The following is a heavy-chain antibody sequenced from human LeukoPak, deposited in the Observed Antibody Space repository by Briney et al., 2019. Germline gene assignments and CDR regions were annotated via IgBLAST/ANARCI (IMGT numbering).Heavy chain of an antibody. CDR1: GFTFSSYG. D-gene: IGHD3-10*01. V-gene: IGHV3-30*18. CDR3: AKDGMVRGVWGYYYYGMDV. Sequence: GGSLRLSCAASGFTFSSYGMHWVRQAPGKGLEWVAVISYDGSNKYYADSVKGRFTISRDNSKNTLYLQMNSTRAEDTAVYYCAKDGMVRGVWGYYYYGMDVWGQGTTVTVSS. J-gene: IGHJ6*02. CDR2: ISYDGSNK.